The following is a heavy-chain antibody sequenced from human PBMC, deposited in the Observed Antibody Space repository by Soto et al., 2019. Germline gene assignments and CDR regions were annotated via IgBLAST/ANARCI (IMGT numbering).Heavy chain of an antibody. CDR3: ARENHVLMVYAYFDY. Sequence: GGSLRLSCAASGFTFSSYSMNWVRQAPGKGLEWVSSISSSSSYIYYADSVKGRFTISRDNAKNSLYLQMNSLRAEDTAVYYCARENHVLMVYAYFDYWGQGTLVTVSS. J-gene: IGHJ4*02. V-gene: IGHV3-21*01. CDR1: GFTFSSYS. D-gene: IGHD2-8*01. CDR2: ISSSSSYI.